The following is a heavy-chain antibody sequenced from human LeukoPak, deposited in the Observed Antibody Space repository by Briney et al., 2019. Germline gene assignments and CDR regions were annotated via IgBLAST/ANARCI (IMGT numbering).Heavy chain of an antibody. D-gene: IGHD2-2*01. CDR3: AGTAANYFDY. CDR1: GGSISSYY. CDR2: IYYSGST. Sequence: SETLSLTCTVSGGSISSYYWSWIRQPPGKGLEWIGYIYYSGSTNYNPSLKSRVTISVDTSKNQFSLKLSSVTAADTAVYYCAGTAANYFDYWGQGTLVTVSS. J-gene: IGHJ4*02. V-gene: IGHV4-59*01.